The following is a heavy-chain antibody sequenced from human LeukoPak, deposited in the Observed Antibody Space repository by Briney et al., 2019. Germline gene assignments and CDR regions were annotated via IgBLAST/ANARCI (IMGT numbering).Heavy chain of an antibody. Sequence: GGSLRLSCAASGFTVSSNYMSWVRQAPGKGLEWVSIIYSAGTTYYADSVKGRFTISRDNSKNTLFLQMNSLRADDTALYYCAKETSRWFTSTFESWGQGTLVTVSS. CDR1: GFTVSSNY. CDR2: IYSAGTT. CDR3: AKETSRWFTSTFES. D-gene: IGHD6-13*01. V-gene: IGHV3-53*01. J-gene: IGHJ4*02.